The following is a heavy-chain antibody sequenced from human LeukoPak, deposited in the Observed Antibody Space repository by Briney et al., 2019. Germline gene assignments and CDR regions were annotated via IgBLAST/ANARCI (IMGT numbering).Heavy chain of an antibody. D-gene: IGHD3-3*01. V-gene: IGHV1-24*01. CDR1: GHTLTALP. CDR2: FDPHDCET. Sequence: ASVKVSCKVSGHTLTALPMHWVRQAPGKGREWMGSFDPHDCETIYARNFLGRVTMTEDTSTNTAFMELTDLRSEDTAVYYCAAFDDSWSGYFSSSPYYYYVDVWGGGTTVTVSS. J-gene: IGHJ6*03. CDR3: AAFDDSWSGYFSSSPYYYYVDV.